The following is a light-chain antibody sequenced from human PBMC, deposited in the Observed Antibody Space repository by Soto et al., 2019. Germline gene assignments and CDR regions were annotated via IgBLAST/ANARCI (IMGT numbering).Light chain of an antibody. J-gene: IGKJ4*01. V-gene: IGKV1-9*01. CDR3: QQLNSYPLT. CDR2: AAS. CDR1: QNIATY. Sequence: DIQMTQSPSSLSASVGDRVTITCRASQNIATYLNWYQQKPGKAPRLLIYAASTLPSGVPSRFSGSGSGTDFTLTISSLQPEDFATYYCQQLNSYPLTFGGGTKVDI.